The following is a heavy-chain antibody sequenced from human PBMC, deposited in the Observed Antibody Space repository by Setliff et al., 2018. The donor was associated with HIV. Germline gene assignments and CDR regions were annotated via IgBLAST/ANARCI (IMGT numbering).Heavy chain of an antibody. CDR2: INPKFGGT. CDR3: ARQSILDSGLSVALGAFDV. V-gene: IGHV1-2*02. Sequence: ASVKVSCKASGYTFTDYYFHWVRQAPGQGLEWMGWINPKFGGTLYAQKFQGRVVMTRDLSTTTVYMELSRLTSGDTALYFCARQSILDSGLSVALGAFDVWGQGTAVTVSS. CDR1: GYTFTDYY. D-gene: IGHD2-21*01. J-gene: IGHJ3*01.